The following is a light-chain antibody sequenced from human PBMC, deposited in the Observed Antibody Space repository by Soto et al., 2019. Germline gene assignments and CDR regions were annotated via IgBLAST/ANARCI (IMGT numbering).Light chain of an antibody. CDR3: QHCDNYWA. J-gene: IGKJ1*01. Sequence: DIQMTPSPYTLSASLGDRVTITCRARPNIERWWAWYQQKPGRSPNLLISHASNLETGVPSRFSGGGSGTEFALTISNLQADDFATYYCQHCDNYWAFGPGTRVEVE. V-gene: IGKV1-5*01. CDR2: HAS. CDR1: PNIERW.